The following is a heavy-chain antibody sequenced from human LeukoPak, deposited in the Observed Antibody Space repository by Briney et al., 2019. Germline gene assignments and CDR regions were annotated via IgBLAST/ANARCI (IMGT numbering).Heavy chain of an antibody. CDR3: ASSYYYYDSSGYYYLLDY. CDR1: GDTFTIYA. Sequence: VASVKVSCKASGDTFTIYAISWVRQGPGQGVEWMVRIIPIFGTANYAQKFQGGVTITADESTSTAYMELSSLRSEDTAVYYCASSYYYYDSSGYYYLLDYWGQGTLVTVSS. CDR2: IIPIFGTA. J-gene: IGHJ4*02. V-gene: IGHV1-69*13. D-gene: IGHD3-22*01.